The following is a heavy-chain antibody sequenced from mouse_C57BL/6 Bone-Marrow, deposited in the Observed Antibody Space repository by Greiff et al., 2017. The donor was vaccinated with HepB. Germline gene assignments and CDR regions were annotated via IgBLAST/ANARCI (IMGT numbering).Heavy chain of an antibody. CDR1: GFTFSSYA. V-gene: IGHV5-4*01. Sequence: EVQLVESGGGLVKPGGSLKLSCAASGFTFSSYAMSWVRQTPEKRLEWVATISDGGSYTYYPDNVKGRFTISRDNAKNNLYLQMSHLKSEDTAMYYCAVSGPYYAMDYWGQGTSVTVSS. J-gene: IGHJ4*01. CDR3: AVSGPYYAMDY. CDR2: ISDGGSYT. D-gene: IGHD6-2*01.